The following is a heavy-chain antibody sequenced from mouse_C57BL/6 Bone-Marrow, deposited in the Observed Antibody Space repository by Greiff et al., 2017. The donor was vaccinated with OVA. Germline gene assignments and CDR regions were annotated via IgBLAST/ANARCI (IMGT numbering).Heavy chain of an antibody. D-gene: IGHD1-1*01. CDR1: GFTFSDYY. CDR3: ARVPSYYYGSSYHFDD. Sequence: EVKVVESEGGLVQPGSSMKLSCTASGFTFSDYYMAWVRQVPEKGLEWVANINYDGSSTYYLDSLKSRFNISRDNAKNILYLQMSSLKSEDTATYYCARVPSYYYGSSYHFDDWGQGTTLTVSS. J-gene: IGHJ2*01. V-gene: IGHV5-16*01. CDR2: INYDGSST.